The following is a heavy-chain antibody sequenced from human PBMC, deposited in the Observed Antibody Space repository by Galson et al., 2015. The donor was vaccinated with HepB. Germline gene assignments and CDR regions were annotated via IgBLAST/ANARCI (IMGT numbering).Heavy chain of an antibody. J-gene: IGHJ2*01. CDR2: IWYDGSNK. Sequence: SLRLSCAASGFTFSSYGMHWVRQAPGKGLEWVAVIWYDGSNKYYADSVKGRFTISRDNSKNTLYLQMNSLRAEDTAVYYCARGPLGNWNDLVLEYFDLWGRGTLVTVSS. V-gene: IGHV3-33*01. D-gene: IGHD1-1*01. CDR1: GFTFSSYG. CDR3: ARGPLGNWNDLVLEYFDL.